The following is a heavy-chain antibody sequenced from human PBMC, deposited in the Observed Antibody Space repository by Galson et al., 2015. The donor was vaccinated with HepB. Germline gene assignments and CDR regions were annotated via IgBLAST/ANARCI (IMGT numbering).Heavy chain of an antibody. CDR1: GYTSISYG. CDR3: AREWNSGYDSYYYMDV. V-gene: IGHV1-18*01. J-gene: IGHJ6*03. Sequence: SVKVSCKASGYTSISYGISWVRQAPGQGLEWMGWISGYNGNTNYAQKLQGRVTMTTDTSTSTAYMELRSLRSDDTAVYYCAREWNSGYDSYYYMDVWGKGTTVTVSS. CDR2: ISGYNGNT. D-gene: IGHD5-12*01.